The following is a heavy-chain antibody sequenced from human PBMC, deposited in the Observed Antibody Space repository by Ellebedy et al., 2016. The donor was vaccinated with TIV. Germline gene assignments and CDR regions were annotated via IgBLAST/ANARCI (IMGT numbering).Heavy chain of an antibody. CDR1: GFTFSSYS. D-gene: IGHD3-9*01. CDR2: ISSSSSTI. Sequence: GESLKISCAASGFTFSSYSMNWVRQAPGKGLEWVSYISSSSSTIYYADSVKGRFTISRDNAKNSLYLQMNSLRDEDTAVYYCARELRYFDWEIYYYYYGMDVWGQGTTVTVSS. CDR3: ARELRYFDWEIYYYYYGMDV. J-gene: IGHJ6*02. V-gene: IGHV3-48*02.